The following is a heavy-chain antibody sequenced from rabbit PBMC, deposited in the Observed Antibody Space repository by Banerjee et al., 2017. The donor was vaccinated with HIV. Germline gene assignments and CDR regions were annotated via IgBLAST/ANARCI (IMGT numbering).Heavy chain of an antibody. J-gene: IGHJ4*01. Sequence: QEQLEESGGDLVKPGASLTLTCTASGFSFSSGFFMSWVRQAPGKGLEWIGCIYTGSGYTYFASWAKGRFTISKTSSTTVTLQMTSLTDADTATYFCARSSAGNGGYTNYFKLWGQGTLVTVS. V-gene: IGHV1S45*01. CDR2: IYTGSGYT. CDR1: GFSFSSGFF. D-gene: IGHD8-1*01. CDR3: ARSSAGNGGYTNYFKL.